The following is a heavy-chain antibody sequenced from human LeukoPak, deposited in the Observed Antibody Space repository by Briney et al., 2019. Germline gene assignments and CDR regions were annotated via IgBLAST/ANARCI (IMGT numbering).Heavy chain of an antibody. D-gene: IGHD3-3*01. Sequence: GGSLRLSCAASGFTFSSYWMSWVRQAPGKGLEWVANIKQDGSEKYYVDSVKGRFTISRDNAKNTLYLQMNSLRAEDTAVYCCARGSTIFGVVIVDYWGQGTLVTVSS. CDR3: ARGSTIFGVVIVDY. V-gene: IGHV3-7*01. J-gene: IGHJ4*02. CDR2: IKQDGSEK. CDR1: GFTFSSYW.